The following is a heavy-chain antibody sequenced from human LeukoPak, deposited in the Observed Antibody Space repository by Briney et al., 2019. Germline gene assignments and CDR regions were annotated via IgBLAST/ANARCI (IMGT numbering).Heavy chain of an antibody. J-gene: IGHJ3*02. V-gene: IGHV3-21*03. Sequence: PGGSLRLSCAASGLTFSIYSMNWVRQAPGKGLEWVSSISSSSSYIYYADSVKGRFTISRDDAKNSLYLQMNSLRAEDTAVYYCARDKWVAFDMWDQGTMAIVSS. CDR1: GLTFSIYS. CDR3: ARDKWVAFDM. CDR2: ISSSSSYI. D-gene: IGHD1-26*01.